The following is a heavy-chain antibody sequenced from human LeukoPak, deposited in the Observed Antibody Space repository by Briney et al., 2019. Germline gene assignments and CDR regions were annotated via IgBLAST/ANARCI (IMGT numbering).Heavy chain of an antibody. Sequence: PSETLSLTCAVYGGSFSGYYWSWIRQPPGKGLEWIGYIYYSGSTNYNPSLKSRVTISVDTSKNQFSLKLSSVTAADTAVYYCARHMGYYYGSGSYLDYWGQGTLVTVSS. CDR3: ARHMGYYYGSGSYLDY. CDR1: GGSFSGYY. J-gene: IGHJ4*02. CDR2: IYYSGST. D-gene: IGHD3-10*01. V-gene: IGHV4-59*08.